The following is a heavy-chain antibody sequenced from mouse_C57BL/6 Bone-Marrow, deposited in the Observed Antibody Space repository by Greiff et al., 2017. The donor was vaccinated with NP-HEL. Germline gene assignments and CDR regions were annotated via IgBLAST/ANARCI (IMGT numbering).Heavy chain of an antibody. CDR1: EYEFPSHD. CDR2: INSDGGST. V-gene: IGHV5-2*01. J-gene: IGHJ3*01. CDR3: ARHGGTIYYDYDGAY. D-gene: IGHD2-4*01. Sequence: DVMLVESGGGLVQPGESLKLSCESNEYEFPSHDMSWVRKTPEKRLELVAAINSDGGSTYYPDTMERRFIISRDNTKKTLYLQMSSLRSEDTALYYCARHGGTIYYDYDGAYWGQGTLVTVSA.